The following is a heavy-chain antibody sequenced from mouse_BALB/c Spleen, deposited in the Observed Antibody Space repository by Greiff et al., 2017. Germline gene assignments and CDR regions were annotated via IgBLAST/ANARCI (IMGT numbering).Heavy chain of an antibody. CDR3: TRDYGYLYAMDY. CDR2: IRLKSNNYAT. CDR1: GFTFSNYW. J-gene: IGHJ4*01. V-gene: IGHV6-6*02. D-gene: IGHD1-2*01. Sequence: DVQLVESGGGLVQPGGSMKLSCVASGFTFSNYWMNWVRQSPEKGLEWVAEIRLKSNNYATHYAESVKGRFTISRDDSKSSVYLQMNNLRAEDTGIYYCTRDYGYLYAMDYWGQGTSVTVSS.